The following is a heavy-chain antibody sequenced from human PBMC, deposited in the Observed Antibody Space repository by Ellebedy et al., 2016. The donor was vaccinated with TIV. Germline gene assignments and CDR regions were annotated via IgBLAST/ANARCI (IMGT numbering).Heavy chain of an antibody. Sequence: GGSLRLXXAASGFTFSSYAMSWVRQAPGKGLEWVSAISGSGGSTYYADSVKGRFTISRDNSKNTLYLQMNSLRAEDTAVYYCAKGRASTSCYSGFDYWGQGTLVTVSS. CDR3: AKGRASTSCYSGFDY. CDR1: GFTFSSYA. V-gene: IGHV3-23*01. J-gene: IGHJ4*02. D-gene: IGHD2-2*01. CDR2: ISGSGGST.